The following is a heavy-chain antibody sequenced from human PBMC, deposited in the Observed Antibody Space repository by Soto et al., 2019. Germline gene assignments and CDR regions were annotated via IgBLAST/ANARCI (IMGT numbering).Heavy chain of an antibody. CDR2: IIPIFGTA. Sequence: QVQLVQSGAEVKKPGSSVKVSCKASGGTFSSYAISWVRQAPGQGLEWMGGIIPIFGTADYAQKFQGRVTITADDSTSTAYMELGSLRSEDTAVYYCASHYDSSSYYYYYGMDVWGQGTTVTVSS. V-gene: IGHV1-69*12. J-gene: IGHJ6*02. CDR1: GGTFSSYA. CDR3: ASHYDSSSYYYYYGMDV. D-gene: IGHD3-22*01.